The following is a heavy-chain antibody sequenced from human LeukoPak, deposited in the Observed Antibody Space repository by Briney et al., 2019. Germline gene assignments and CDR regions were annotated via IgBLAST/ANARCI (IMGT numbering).Heavy chain of an antibody. J-gene: IGHJ4*02. D-gene: IGHD3-10*01. V-gene: IGHV3-23*01. CDR1: GFTFSSYA. CDR3: ARLATMVRGVITPVVY. Sequence: GGSLRLSCAASGFTFSSYAMSWVRQAPGKGLEWVSAISGSGGSTYYADSVKGRFTISRDNSKNTLYLQMNSLRADDTAVYHCARLATMVRGVITPVVYWGPGTLVTVSS. CDR2: ISGSGGST.